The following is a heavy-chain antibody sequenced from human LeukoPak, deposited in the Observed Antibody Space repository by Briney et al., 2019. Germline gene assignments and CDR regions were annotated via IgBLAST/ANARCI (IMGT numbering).Heavy chain of an antibody. CDR1: GFTVSSNY. D-gene: IGHD3-22*01. J-gene: IGHJ6*03. CDR3: AKGYDTTYYHYYFMDV. V-gene: IGHV3-53*01. CDR2: IYSGGST. Sequence: GGSLRLSCAASGFTVSSNYMSWVRQAPGKGLEWVSVIYSGGSTYYADSVKGRFTISRDNSKNTLHLQMNSLRADDTAVYYCAKGYDTTYYHYYFMDVWGKGTTVTISS.